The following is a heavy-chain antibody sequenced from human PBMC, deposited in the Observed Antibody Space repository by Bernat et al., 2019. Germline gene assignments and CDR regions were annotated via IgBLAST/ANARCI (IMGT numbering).Heavy chain of an antibody. CDR1: GDFFTNQW. D-gene: IGHD6-13*01. V-gene: IGHV5-51*01. J-gene: IGHJ4*02. CDR3: ARRAGSLKYFDY. Sequence: EVQLVQSGAEVKKPGDSLKISCKGSGDFFTNQWIGWVRQMPGKGLEWMGIIYPGDSETRYSPSFQGQVTMSVDQSISTAYLQWSSLRASDTAMYYCARRAGSLKYFDYWGQGTLVTVSS. CDR2: IYPGDSET.